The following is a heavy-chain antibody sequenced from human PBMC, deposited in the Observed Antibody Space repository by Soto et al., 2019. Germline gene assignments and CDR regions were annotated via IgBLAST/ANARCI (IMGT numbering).Heavy chain of an antibody. CDR2: INPNSGGT. CDR3: ARGGGDIVVVPAATKYNWFDP. J-gene: IGHJ5*02. V-gene: IGHV1-2*04. Sequence: ASVKVSGKASGYTFTGYYMHWVRQAPGQGLEWMGWINPNSGGTNYAQKFQGWVTMTRETSISTAYMELSRLRSDDTAVYYCARGGGDIVVVPAATKYNWFDPWGEGTLVTVYS. D-gene: IGHD2-2*01. CDR1: GYTFTGYY.